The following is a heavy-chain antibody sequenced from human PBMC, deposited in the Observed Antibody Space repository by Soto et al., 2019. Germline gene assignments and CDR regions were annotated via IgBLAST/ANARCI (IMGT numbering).Heavy chain of an antibody. Sequence: SETLSLTCTVSGTSISSYYCSWIRQPPGKGLEWIANIHYSGTTNYNPSLASRVTLSVDTSKNQFSLKMTSVTAADRAMYFCARYNSYAIDYWGRGTLVTVSS. D-gene: IGHD2-8*01. CDR3: ARYNSYAIDY. CDR1: GTSISSYY. V-gene: IGHV4-59*01. CDR2: IHYSGTT. J-gene: IGHJ4*02.